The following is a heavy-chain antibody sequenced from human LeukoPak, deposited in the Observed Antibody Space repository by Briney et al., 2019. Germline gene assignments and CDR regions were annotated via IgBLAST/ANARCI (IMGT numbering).Heavy chain of an antibody. CDR2: ISWNSGSI. V-gene: IGHV3-9*01. CDR1: GFTFSDYY. Sequence: PGGSLRLSCAASGFTFSDYYMSWIRQAPGKGLEWVSGISWNSGSIGYADSVKGRFTISRDNAKNSLYLQMNSLRAEDTALYYCAKDEEWELNGMDVWGQGTTVTVSS. CDR3: AKDEEWELNGMDV. J-gene: IGHJ6*02. D-gene: IGHD1-26*01.